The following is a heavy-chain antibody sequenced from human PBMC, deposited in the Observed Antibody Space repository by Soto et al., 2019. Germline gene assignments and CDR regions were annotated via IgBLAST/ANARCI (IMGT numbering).Heavy chain of an antibody. CDR2: IYSSGST. D-gene: IGHD3-3*01. J-gene: IGHJ5*02. CDR3: ARGQRFSDWFDP. CDR1: GGAISTYY. Sequence: SETLSLTGTVSGGAISTYYWTWIRQTAGKGLEWIGRIYSSGSTKYNPALQSRVTMSLDTSNNQFSLRLTSVTAADTAVYYCARGQRFSDWFDPWGQGTLVTVSS. V-gene: IGHV4-4*07.